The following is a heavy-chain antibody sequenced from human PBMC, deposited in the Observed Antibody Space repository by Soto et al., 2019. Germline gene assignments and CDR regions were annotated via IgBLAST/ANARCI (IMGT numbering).Heavy chain of an antibody. CDR3: ARDAGSYDSGDN. CDR2: IWYDGSKK. V-gene: IGHV3-33*01. Sequence: WGPMRLSCAASGFNFSSYGMHWVRKAPGKGLEWVAVIWYDGSKKYYADSVKGRFTISRDNSKNTLYLQMNSLRAEDTAVYYCARDAGSYDSGDNWGQGTLVTVSS. CDR1: GFNFSSYG. D-gene: IGHD4-17*01. J-gene: IGHJ4*02.